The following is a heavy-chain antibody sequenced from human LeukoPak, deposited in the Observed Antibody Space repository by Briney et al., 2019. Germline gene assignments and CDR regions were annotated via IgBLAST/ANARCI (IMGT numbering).Heavy chain of an antibody. CDR2: ISSSSSTI. Sequence: GGSLRLSCAASGFTFSNYNINWVRQAPGKGLEWLSYISSSSSTIYYAYSVKGRFTISRDNAKNSLYLQMNSLRDEDTAVYYCARVVVAANPDAFDIWGQGTMVTVSS. J-gene: IGHJ3*02. CDR3: ARVVVAANPDAFDI. V-gene: IGHV3-48*02. D-gene: IGHD2-15*01. CDR1: GFTFSNYN.